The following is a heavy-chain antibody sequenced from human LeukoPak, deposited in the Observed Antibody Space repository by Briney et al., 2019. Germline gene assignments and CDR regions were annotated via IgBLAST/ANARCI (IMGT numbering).Heavy chain of an antibody. Sequence: PGGYLRLYCAASGFTFSTYAMSWARQAPGKGLEWVSVISGSGDTAYYADSVKGRFAISRDNSKNTLSLQMNSLRAEDTAVYYCAKARGDYGQPLDYWGQGTLVTVSS. CDR1: GFTFSTYA. CDR2: ISGSGDTA. V-gene: IGHV3-23*01. J-gene: IGHJ4*02. CDR3: AKARGDYGQPLDY. D-gene: IGHD4/OR15-4a*01.